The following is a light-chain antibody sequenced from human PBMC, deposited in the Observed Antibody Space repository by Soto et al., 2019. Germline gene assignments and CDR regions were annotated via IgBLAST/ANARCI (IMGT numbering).Light chain of an antibody. V-gene: IGLV2-14*01. J-gene: IGLJ2*01. CDR2: DVS. CDR1: SSDVGGYNY. Sequence: QSALTQPASVSGSPGQSITISCTGTSSDVGGYNYVSWYQQHPGKAPKFMIYDVSNRPSGVSDRFSGSKSGNTSSLTISGLQAEDVADYYCSSSTTGSTPVVFGGGTKLTVL. CDR3: SSSTTGSTPVV.